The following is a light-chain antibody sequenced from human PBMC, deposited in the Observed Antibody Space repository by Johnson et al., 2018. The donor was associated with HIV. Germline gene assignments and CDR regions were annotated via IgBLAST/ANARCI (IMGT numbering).Light chain of an antibody. CDR2: DDN. V-gene: IGLV1-51*01. CDR3: GTWDTSLTAYV. J-gene: IGLJ1*01. CDR1: SSNIGNNY. Sequence: VSAAPGQKVTISCSGSSSNIGNNYVSWYQQLPGPAPKPLIYDDNKRPSGIPYRFSGSKSGTSATLGITGLQTGDEADYYCGTWDTSLTAYVFGTGTKVTVL.